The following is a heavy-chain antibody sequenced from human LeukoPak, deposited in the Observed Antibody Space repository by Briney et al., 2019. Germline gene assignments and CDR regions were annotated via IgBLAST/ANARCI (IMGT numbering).Heavy chain of an antibody. CDR3: ARASWVYYGSGSDFDY. CDR1: GFTFSSYW. Sequence: GVSLRLSCAASGFTFSSYWMHWVRQAPGKGLVWVSRINSDGSSTSYADSVKGRFTISRDNAKNTLYLQMNSLRAEDTAVYYCARASWVYYGSGSDFDYWGQGTLVTVSS. J-gene: IGHJ4*02. CDR2: INSDGSST. V-gene: IGHV3-74*01. D-gene: IGHD3-10*01.